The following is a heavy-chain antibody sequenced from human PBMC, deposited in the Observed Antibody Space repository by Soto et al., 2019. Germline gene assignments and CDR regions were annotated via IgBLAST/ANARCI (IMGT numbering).Heavy chain of an antibody. Sequence: QLQLQESGPGLVKPSETLSLTCTVSGGSISSSSYYWGWIRQPPGKGLEWIGSIYYSGSTYYNPSLKSRVTISVDTSKNPFSLKLSSVTAADTAVYYCARRRQYSSSSYYFDYWGQGTLVTVSS. CDR2: IYYSGST. CDR1: GGSISSSSYY. J-gene: IGHJ4*02. V-gene: IGHV4-39*01. CDR3: ARRRQYSSSSYYFDY. D-gene: IGHD6-6*01.